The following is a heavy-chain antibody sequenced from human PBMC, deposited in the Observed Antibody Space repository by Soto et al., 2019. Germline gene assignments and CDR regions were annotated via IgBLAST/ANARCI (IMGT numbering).Heavy chain of an antibody. Sequence: ASVKVSCKASGYTFTSYFIHLVRQAPGQGLEWMGVINPSGGSTSYAENFQGRVTMTRDTSTKTVYMELSSLRSEDTAVYSCARGAVPPATAYGMDVWVQGTTVTVSS. D-gene: IGHD2-15*01. CDR1: GYTFTSYF. CDR2: INPSGGST. CDR3: ARGAVPPATAYGMDV. J-gene: IGHJ6*02. V-gene: IGHV1-46*01.